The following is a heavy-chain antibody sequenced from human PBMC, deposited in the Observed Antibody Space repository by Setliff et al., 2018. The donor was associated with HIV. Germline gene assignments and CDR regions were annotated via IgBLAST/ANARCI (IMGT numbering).Heavy chain of an antibody. CDR1: GFTFRSYA. V-gene: IGHV3-23*03. Sequence: GESLRLSCAASGFTFRSYAMTWVRQAPGRGLEWVSVIYSGGTSTYYGDSVKGRFTISRDNSKNTLYLQMNSLRAEDTAVYYCAKGFYGSGTLAYFDLWGRGTLVTVS. CDR3: AKGFYGSGTLAYFDL. J-gene: IGHJ2*01. D-gene: IGHD3-10*01. CDR2: IYSGGTST.